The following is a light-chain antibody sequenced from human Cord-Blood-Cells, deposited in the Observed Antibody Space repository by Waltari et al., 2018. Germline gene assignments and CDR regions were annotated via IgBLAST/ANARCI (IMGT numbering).Light chain of an antibody. CDR2: AAS. V-gene: IGKV1-39*01. CDR1: QSISSY. Sequence: DIQMTQSPSSLSASVGDRVTITCRASQSISSYLNWYQQKPGKAPKLLIYAASSLQSGVPSRFSGSGSETDFTLTISSLQPEDFATYYCQQSYSTPSPTFGQGTKVEIK. J-gene: IGKJ1*01. CDR3: QQSYSTPSPT.